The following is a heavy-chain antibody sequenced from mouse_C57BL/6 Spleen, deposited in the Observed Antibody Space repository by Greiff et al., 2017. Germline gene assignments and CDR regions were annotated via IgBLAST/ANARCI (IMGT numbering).Heavy chain of an antibody. D-gene: IGHD3-1*01. Sequence: VQLQQSGPELVKPGASVKISCKASGYAFSSSWMNWVKQRPGKGLEWIGRIYPGDGDTNYNGKFKGKATLTADKSSSTAYMQLSSLTSEDSAVYFCARSGDSAWFAYWGQGTLVTVSA. CDR1: GYAFSSSW. CDR2: IYPGDGDT. J-gene: IGHJ3*01. V-gene: IGHV1-82*01. CDR3: ARSGDSAWFAY.